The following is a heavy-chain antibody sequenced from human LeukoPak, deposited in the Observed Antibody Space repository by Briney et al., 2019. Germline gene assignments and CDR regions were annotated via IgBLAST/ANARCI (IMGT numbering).Heavy chain of an antibody. D-gene: IGHD3-3*01. CDR3: AKESMTIFGVVNRSNHYSYMDV. Sequence: ASVKVSCKASGYTLTGYYMHWVRQAPGQGLEWMGRINPDSGGTNYAQKFQGRVTMTRDTSINTAYMELNRLRSDDTAVYYCAKESMTIFGVVNRSNHYSYMDVWGKGTTVTVSS. CDR1: GYTLTGYY. V-gene: IGHV1-2*06. CDR2: INPDSGGT. J-gene: IGHJ6*03.